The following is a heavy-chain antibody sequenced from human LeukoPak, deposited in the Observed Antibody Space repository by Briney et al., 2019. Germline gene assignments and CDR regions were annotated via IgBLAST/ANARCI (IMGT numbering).Heavy chain of an antibody. Sequence: GGSLRLSCAASGFTFSSYAMSWVRQAPGKGLEWVSAISGSGGSTYYADSVKGRFTISRDNSKHTLYLQMNSLRAEDTAVYYCAKHRGVYGSGSPLDYWGQGTLVSVSS. V-gene: IGHV3-23*01. CDR2: ISGSGGST. D-gene: IGHD3-10*01. CDR1: GFTFSSYA. CDR3: AKHRGVYGSGSPLDY. J-gene: IGHJ4*02.